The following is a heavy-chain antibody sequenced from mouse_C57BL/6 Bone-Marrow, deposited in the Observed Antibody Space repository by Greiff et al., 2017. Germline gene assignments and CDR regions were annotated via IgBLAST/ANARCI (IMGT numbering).Heavy chain of an antibody. D-gene: IGHD2-4*01. Sequence: QVHVKQSGAELVRPGTSVKVSCKASGYAFTNYLIEWVKQRPGQGLEWIGVINPGSGGTNYNEKFKGKATLTADKSSSTAYMQLSSLTSEDSAVYFCARGGDYYDYDLSWFAYWGQGTLGTVSA. J-gene: IGHJ3*01. V-gene: IGHV1-54*01. CDR2: INPGSGGT. CDR1: GYAFTNYL. CDR3: ARGGDYYDYDLSWFAY.